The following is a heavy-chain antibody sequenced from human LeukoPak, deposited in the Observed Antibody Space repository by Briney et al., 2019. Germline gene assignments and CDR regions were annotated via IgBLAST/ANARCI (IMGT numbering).Heavy chain of an antibody. V-gene: IGHV4-28*01. Sequence: SDTLSLTCAVSGXSISSSNWWGWIRQPPGNGLEWIGYIYYSGSAYYNTSLNSRVTMSVDTSKNQFSLKLSSVTAVDTAVYYCARNQAVAGNHGAMDIWGQGTMVTVSS. CDR1: GXSISSSNW. CDR2: IYYSGSA. CDR3: ARNQAVAGNHGAMDI. J-gene: IGHJ3*02. D-gene: IGHD6-19*01.